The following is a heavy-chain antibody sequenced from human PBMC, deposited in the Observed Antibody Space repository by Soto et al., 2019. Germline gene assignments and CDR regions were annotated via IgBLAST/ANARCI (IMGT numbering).Heavy chain of an antibody. D-gene: IGHD4-17*01. CDR2: IWYDGSNK. CDR1: GFTFSSYG. CDR3: ARKDYGEENYYGMDV. V-gene: IGHV3-33*01. J-gene: IGHJ6*02. Sequence: PGGALRLSCAASGFTFSSYGMHWVRQAPGKGLGWVAVIWYDGSNKYYADSVKGRFTISRDNSKNTLYLQMNSLRAEDTAVYYCARKDYGEENYYGMDVWGQGTTVTVSS.